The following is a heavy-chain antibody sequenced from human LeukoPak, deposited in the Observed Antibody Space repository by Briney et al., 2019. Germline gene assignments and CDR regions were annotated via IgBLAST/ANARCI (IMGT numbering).Heavy chain of an antibody. J-gene: IGHJ4*02. D-gene: IGHD3-3*01. V-gene: IGHV4-59*08. CDR3: ARILETYDFWSGYSGGYFDY. CDR1: DGSISGYF. CDR2: IYYSGST. Sequence: SETLSLTCTVSDGSISGYFWSWIRQPPGKGLEWIGFIYYSGSTNYNPSLKSRVTISVDTSKNQFSLKLSSVTAADTAVYYCARILETYDFWSGYSGGYFDYWGQGTLVTVSS.